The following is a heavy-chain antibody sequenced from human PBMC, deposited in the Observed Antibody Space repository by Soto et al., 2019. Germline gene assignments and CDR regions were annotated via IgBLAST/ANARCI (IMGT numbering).Heavy chain of an antibody. V-gene: IGHV1-58*01. J-gene: IGHJ4*02. CDR3: AADGDILTGYYHFDY. CDR2: IVVGSGNT. CDR1: GFTFTSSA. Sequence: SVKVSCKASGFTFTSSAVQWVRQARGQRLEWIGWIVVGSGNTNYAQKFQERVTITRDMSTSTAYMELSSLRSEDTAVYYCAADGDILTGYYHFDYWGQGTLVTSPQ. D-gene: IGHD3-9*01.